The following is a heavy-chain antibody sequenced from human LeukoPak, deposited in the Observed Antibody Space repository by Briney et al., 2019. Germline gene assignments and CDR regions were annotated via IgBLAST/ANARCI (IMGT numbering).Heavy chain of an antibody. Sequence: PSETLSLTCAVYGVSFSGYYWSWLRQPPGKGLEWVGEINHSGSTNYNPSLKSRVTISVDTSKNQFSLKLSSVTAADTAVYYCARGGLTTVNYYYYYMDVWGKGTTVTVSS. V-gene: IGHV4-34*01. D-gene: IGHD4-11*01. CDR2: INHSGST. J-gene: IGHJ6*03. CDR1: GVSFSGYY. CDR3: ARGGLTTVNYYYYYMDV.